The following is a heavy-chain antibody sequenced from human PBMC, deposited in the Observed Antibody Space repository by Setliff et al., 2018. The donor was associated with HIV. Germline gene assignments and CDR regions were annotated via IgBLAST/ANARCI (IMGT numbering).Heavy chain of an antibody. Sequence: PSETLSLTCTVSGASINSGYDYWVWIRQPPGKGLQWIGSIYNSASTYYSPSLKRRVIMSVDTSKNRFSLRLSSVSAADTAVYYCARTSYNFWGGPDSWGQGTLVTVLL. CDR1: GASINSGYDY. CDR3: ARTSYNFWGGPDS. V-gene: IGHV4-39*02. D-gene: IGHD3-3*01. J-gene: IGHJ4*02. CDR2: IYNSAST.